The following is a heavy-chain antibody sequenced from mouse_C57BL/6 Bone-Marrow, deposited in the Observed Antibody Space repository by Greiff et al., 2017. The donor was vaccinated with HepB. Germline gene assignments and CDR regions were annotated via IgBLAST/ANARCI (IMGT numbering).Heavy chain of an antibody. CDR1: GFTFSSYG. D-gene: IGHD2-10*01. V-gene: IGHV5-6*01. CDR2: ISSGGSYT. Sequence: EVQLVESGGDLVKPGGSLKLSCAASGFTFSSYGMSWVRQTPDKRLEWVATISSGGSYTYYPDSVKGRFTISRDNAKNTLYLQMRSLKSEDTAMYYCERQWRAYPGAMDYWGQGTSVTVSS. CDR3: ERQWRAYPGAMDY. J-gene: IGHJ4*01.